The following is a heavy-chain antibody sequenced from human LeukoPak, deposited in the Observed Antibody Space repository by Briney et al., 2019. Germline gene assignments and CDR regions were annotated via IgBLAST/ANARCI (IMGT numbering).Heavy chain of an antibody. CDR1: GGSISSGGYY. V-gene: IGHV4-61*08. J-gene: IGHJ4*02. CDR3: ARDHRHDMVRGVIIRGYFDY. D-gene: IGHD3-10*01. CDR2: IYYSGST. Sequence: SETLSLTCTVSGGSISSGGYYWSWIRQPPGKGLEWIGYIYYSGSTNYNPSLKSRVTISVDTSKNQFSLKLSSVTAADTAVYYCARDHRHDMVRGVIIRGYFDYWGQGTLVTVSS.